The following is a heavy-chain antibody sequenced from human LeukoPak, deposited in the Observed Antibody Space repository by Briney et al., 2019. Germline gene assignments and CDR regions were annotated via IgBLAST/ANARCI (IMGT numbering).Heavy chain of an antibody. V-gene: IGHV4-4*07. J-gene: IGHJ4*02. CDR3: ARDGLYSYGYSYFDY. CDR1: GVSITSYH. Sequence: SETLSLTCTVSGVSITSYHWRWIRQPAGKGPEWIGRIHASGSSNYNPSLKSRVTMSVDTSKNQFSLKLTSVTAADTAVYYCARDGLYSYGYSYFDYWGQGTLVTVSP. CDR2: IHASGSS. D-gene: IGHD3-22*01.